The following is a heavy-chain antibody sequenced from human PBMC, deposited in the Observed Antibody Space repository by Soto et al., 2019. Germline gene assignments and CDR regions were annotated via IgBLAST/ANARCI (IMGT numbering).Heavy chain of an antibody. J-gene: IGHJ6*02. CDR2: IKSKIDGGTS. CDR3: ATMGHCSNGVCSYYYYGMDV. D-gene: IGHD2-8*01. CDR1: GFSFDDYA. V-gene: IGHV3-15*07. Sequence: GGSLRLSCAASGFSFDDYAMHWVRQAPGKGLEWVGRIKSKIDGGTSDYAAPVKGRFSISRDDSKDTLFLQMNSLKTEDTAVYFCATMGHCSNGVCSYYYYGMDVWGLGTTVTVSS.